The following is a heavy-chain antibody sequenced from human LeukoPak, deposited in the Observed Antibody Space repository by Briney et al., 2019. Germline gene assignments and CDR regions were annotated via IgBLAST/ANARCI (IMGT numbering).Heavy chain of an antibody. CDR1: GFTFSSCT. CDR3: ARDRDIVAFDY. D-gene: IGHD5-12*01. V-gene: IGHV3-21*01. J-gene: IGHJ4*02. Sequence: GGSLRLSCAASGFTFSSCTINWVREAPGKGLEWVSSISSTSYIYFADSVKGRFTISRDNAKNSVYLQMNGLRAEDTAVYYCARDRDIVAFDYWGQGTLVTVSS. CDR2: ISSTSYI.